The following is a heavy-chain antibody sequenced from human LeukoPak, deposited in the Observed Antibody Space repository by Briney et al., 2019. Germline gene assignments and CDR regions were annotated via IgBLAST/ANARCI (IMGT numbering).Heavy chain of an antibody. Sequence: SETLSLTCTVSGGSISGSSYYWGWIRQPPGKGPEWIGSIYYSGSTYYNPSLKSRVTISVDTSKNQFSLKLSSVTAADTAVYYCARHPSGYYDSSGSLADYWGQGTLVTVSS. CDR1: GGSISGSSYY. CDR2: IYYSGST. D-gene: IGHD3-22*01. CDR3: ARHPSGYYDSSGSLADY. J-gene: IGHJ4*02. V-gene: IGHV4-39*01.